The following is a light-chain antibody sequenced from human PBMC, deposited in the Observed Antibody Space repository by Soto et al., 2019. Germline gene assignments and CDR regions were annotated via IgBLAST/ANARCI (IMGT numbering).Light chain of an antibody. CDR3: QQYGNSPQT. Sequence: EIVLTQSPGTLSLSPGERATLSCRASQSVSSTYVAWYHQRPGQTPKLLIYEASTRATGIPDRFSGSGSGTDYTLTIGRLEPEDLAVYYCQQYGNSPQTFGQGTKVEIK. J-gene: IGKJ1*01. CDR2: EAS. CDR1: QSVSSTY. V-gene: IGKV3-20*01.